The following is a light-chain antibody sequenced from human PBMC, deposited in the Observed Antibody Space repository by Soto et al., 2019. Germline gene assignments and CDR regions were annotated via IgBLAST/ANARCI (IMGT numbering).Light chain of an antibody. V-gene: IGKV3-15*01. CDR3: QQYNSWPYT. CDR2: GAS. CDR1: QSVSSN. J-gene: IGKJ1*01. Sequence: EMVMTQSPATLSVSPGERATLSCRTSQSVSSNLAWYQQNPAQATRLLIYGASNRATGIPARVSGSGSGTEFTLTISSLESADFAVYYCQQYNSWPYTFGQGTKVEIK.